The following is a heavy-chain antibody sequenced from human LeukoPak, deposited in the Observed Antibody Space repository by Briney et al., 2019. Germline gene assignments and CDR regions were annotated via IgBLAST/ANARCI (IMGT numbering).Heavy chain of an antibody. CDR2: INPNSGGT. Sequence: ASVKVSCKASGYTFTGYYMHWVRQAPGQGLEWMGWINPNSGGTNYAQTFQGRVTMTSDTSISTAYMELTRLTSDDTAVYYCARGGYYYDNSGSSIGNYYHYYMDAWGEGTTVTVSS. D-gene: IGHD3-22*01. CDR1: GYTFTGYY. J-gene: IGHJ6*03. V-gene: IGHV1-2*02. CDR3: ARGGYYYDNSGSSIGNYYHYYMDA.